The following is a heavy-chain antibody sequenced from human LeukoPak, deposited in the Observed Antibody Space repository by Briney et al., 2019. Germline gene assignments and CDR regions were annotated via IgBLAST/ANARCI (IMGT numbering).Heavy chain of an antibody. CDR1: GFTFSSYS. CDR3: ARGGRQLASTMDY. J-gene: IGHJ4*02. Sequence: PGGSLRLSCAASGFTFSSYSMNWVRQAPGKGLEWVSSISSSSYIYYADSVKGRFTISRDNAKNSLYLQMNSLRAEDTAVYYCARGGRQLASTMDYWGQGTLVTVSS. V-gene: IGHV3-21*01. CDR2: ISSSSYI. D-gene: IGHD6-6*01.